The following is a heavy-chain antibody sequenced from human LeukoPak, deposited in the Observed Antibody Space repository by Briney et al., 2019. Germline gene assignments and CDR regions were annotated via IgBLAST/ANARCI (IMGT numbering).Heavy chain of an antibody. CDR3: ARKNGYCSGGSCYSDAFDI. CDR2: IYYSGST. J-gene: IGHJ3*02. D-gene: IGHD2-15*01. CDR1: GGSISSSSYY. Sequence: PSETLSLTCAVSGGSISSSSYYWGWIRQPPGKGLEWIGSIYYSGSTNYNPSLKSRVTISVDTSKNQFSLKLSSVTAADTAVYYCARKNGYCSGGSCYSDAFDIWGQGTMVTVSS. V-gene: IGHV4-39*07.